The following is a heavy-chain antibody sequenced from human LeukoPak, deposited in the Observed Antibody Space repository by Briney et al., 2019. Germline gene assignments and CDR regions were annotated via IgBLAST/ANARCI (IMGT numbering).Heavy chain of an antibody. CDR1: GYSISSGYY. J-gene: IGHJ5*02. V-gene: IGHV4-38-2*01. Sequence: SETLSLTCAVSGYSISSGYYWGWIRQPPGKGLEWIGSIYHSGSTYYNPSLKSRVTISVDTSKNQFSLKLSSVTAADTAVYYCARGGIAAAEDRFDPWGQGTLVTVSS. CDR2: IYHSGST. CDR3: ARGGIAAAEDRFDP. D-gene: IGHD6-13*01.